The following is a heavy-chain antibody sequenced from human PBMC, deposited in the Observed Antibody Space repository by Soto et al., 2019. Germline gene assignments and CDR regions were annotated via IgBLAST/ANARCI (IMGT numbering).Heavy chain of an antibody. J-gene: IGHJ6*02. CDR1: GYSFTSYW. CDR3: ARSSSSSYYYYYGMDV. D-gene: IGHD6-13*01. Sequence: GESLKISCKGSGYSFTSYWISWVRQMPGKGLEWMGRIDPSDSYTNYSPSFQGHVTISADKSISTAYLQWSSLKASDTAMYYCARSSSSSYYYYYGMDVWGQGTTVTASS. CDR2: IDPSDSYT. V-gene: IGHV5-10-1*01.